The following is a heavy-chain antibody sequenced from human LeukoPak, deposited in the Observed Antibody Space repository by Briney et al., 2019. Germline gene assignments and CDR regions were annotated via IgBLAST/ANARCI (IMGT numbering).Heavy chain of an antibody. CDR1: GYTFTSYD. Sequence: GASVKVSCKASGYTFTSYDINWVRQATGLGPEWMGWMNPNSGNTGYAQKFRGRVTMTRNTSISTAYLELSSLTSEDTAVYYCARGPNKYDGGNSGSAWFDPWGQGSLVTVSS. D-gene: IGHD4-23*01. CDR2: MNPNSGNT. V-gene: IGHV1-8*01. CDR3: ARGPNKYDGGNSGSAWFDP. J-gene: IGHJ5*02.